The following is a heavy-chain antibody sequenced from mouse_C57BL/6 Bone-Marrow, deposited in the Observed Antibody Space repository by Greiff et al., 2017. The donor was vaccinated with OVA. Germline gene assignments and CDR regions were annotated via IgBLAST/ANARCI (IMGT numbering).Heavy chain of an antibody. J-gene: IGHJ3*01. V-gene: IGHV1-26*01. CDR2: INPNNGGT. CDR1: GYTFTDYY. CDR3: ARENGAWFAY. Sequence: VQLQQSGPELVKPGASVKMSCKASGYTFTDYYMNWVKQSHGKSLEWIGDINPNNGGTSYNQKFKGKATLTVDKSSSTAYMELRSLTSEDSAVYYCARENGAWFAYWGQGTLVTVSA.